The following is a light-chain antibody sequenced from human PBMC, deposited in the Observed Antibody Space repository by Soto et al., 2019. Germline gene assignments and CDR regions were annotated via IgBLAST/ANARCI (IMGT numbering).Light chain of an antibody. CDR3: QQVNSYPFT. J-gene: IGKJ2*01. V-gene: IGKV1-8*01. CDR2: AAS. CDR1: QGISSY. Sequence: AIRMTQSPSSFSASTGDRVTITCRASQGISSYLAWYQQKPGKAPKLLIYAASTLQSGVPSRFSGSGSGTDFTLTISSLQPEDFATYHCQQVNSYPFTFGGGTKLEI.